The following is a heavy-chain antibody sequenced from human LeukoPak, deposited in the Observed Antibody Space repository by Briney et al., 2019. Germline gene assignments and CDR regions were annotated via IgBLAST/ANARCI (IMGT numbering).Heavy chain of an antibody. CDR3: AKDRGSIAAGGSDY. Sequence: GGSLRLSCTASGFTFTSYWMHWVRQAPGTGLVWVSRINSDGSGTNCADSVKGRFTISRDNSKNTLYLQMNSLRAEDTAVYYCAKDRGSIAAGGSDYWGQGTLVTVSS. CDR2: INSDGSGT. J-gene: IGHJ4*02. D-gene: IGHD6-13*01. CDR1: GFTFTSYW. V-gene: IGHV3-74*01.